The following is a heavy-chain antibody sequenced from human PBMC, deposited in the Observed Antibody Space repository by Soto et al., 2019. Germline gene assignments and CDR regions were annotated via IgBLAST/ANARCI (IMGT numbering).Heavy chain of an antibody. D-gene: IGHD2-15*01. CDR2: ISYDGSNK. CDR3: AKAGKGYFKDY. J-gene: IGHJ4*02. V-gene: IGHV3-30*18. Sequence: GGSLRLSCAASGFTFSSYGMHWVRQAPGKGLEWVAVISYDGSNKYYADSVKGRFTISRDNSKNTLYLQMNSLRAEDTAVYYCAKAGKGYFKDYWGQGTLVTVSS. CDR1: GFTFSSYG.